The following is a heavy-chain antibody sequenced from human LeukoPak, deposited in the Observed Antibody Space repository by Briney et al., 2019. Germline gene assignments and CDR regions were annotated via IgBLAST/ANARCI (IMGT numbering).Heavy chain of an antibody. CDR2: ISAYNGNT. Sequence: GASVTVSCTASGYTFTSYGISWVRQAPGQGLEWMGWISAYNGNTNYAQKLQGRVTMTTDTSTSTAYMELRSLRSDDTAVYYCARDRDVDTAISFLYYYYGMDVWGQGTTVTVSS. J-gene: IGHJ6*02. CDR3: ARDRDVDTAISFLYYYYGMDV. CDR1: GYTFTSYG. V-gene: IGHV1-18*01. D-gene: IGHD5-18*01.